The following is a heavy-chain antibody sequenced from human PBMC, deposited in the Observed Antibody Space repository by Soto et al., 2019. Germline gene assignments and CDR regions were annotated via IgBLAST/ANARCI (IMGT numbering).Heavy chain of an antibody. CDR2: ISGSSRTI. D-gene: IGHD3-16*02. CDR3: VKHLLGELSLVYYFDY. V-gene: IGHV3-23*01. CDR1: GFTFSTYA. J-gene: IGHJ4*02. Sequence: GGSLRLSCAASGFTFSTYAISWVRQAPGKGLQWLSAISGSSRTIHYAGSVQGRFTISRDNSKNTVSLQMTNLRADDTAVYYCVKHLLGELSLVYYFDYWGQGTLVTVSS.